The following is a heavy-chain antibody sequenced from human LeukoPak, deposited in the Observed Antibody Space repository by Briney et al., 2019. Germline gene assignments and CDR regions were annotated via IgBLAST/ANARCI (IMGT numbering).Heavy chain of an antibody. V-gene: IGHV3-43*02. J-gene: IGHJ4*02. CDR2: ISGDGGST. Sequence: GGSLRLSCAASGFTFDDYAIHWVRQAPGKGLEWVSLISGDGGSTYYADSVKGRFTISRDNSKNSLYLQMNSLRTEDTALYYCAKDYYGSGSYYYFDYWGQGTLVTVSS. D-gene: IGHD3-10*01. CDR1: GFTFDDYA. CDR3: AKDYYGSGSYYYFDY.